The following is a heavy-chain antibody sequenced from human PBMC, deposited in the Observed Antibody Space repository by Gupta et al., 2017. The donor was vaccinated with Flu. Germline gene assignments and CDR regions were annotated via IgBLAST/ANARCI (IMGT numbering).Heavy chain of an antibody. V-gene: IGHV1-24*01. Sequence: LADLSIHWVGQAPGGGLEWMGGFDPEKGKVLYAQTFKGRVARTEDKSTDTAYWDLGSLRSEDAATDYCAALFTTGFLSCDFWGHGTRVTVSS. CDR2: FDPEKGKV. J-gene: IGHJ4*01. CDR3: AALFTTGFLSCDF. CDR1: LADLS. D-gene: IGHD3-22*01.